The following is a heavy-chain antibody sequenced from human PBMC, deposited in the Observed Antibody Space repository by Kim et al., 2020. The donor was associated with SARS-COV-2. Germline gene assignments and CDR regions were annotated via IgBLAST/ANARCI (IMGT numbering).Heavy chain of an antibody. D-gene: IGHD5-12*01. CDR1: GFTFSSYW. Sequence: GGSLRLSCAASGFTFSSYWMSWVRQAPGKGLEWVANIKQDGSEKYYVDSVKGRFTISRDNAKNSLYLQMNSLRAEDTAVYYCARPPKWLRSYYFDYWGQGNLVNVSS. CDR2: IKQDGSEK. V-gene: IGHV3-7*01. J-gene: IGHJ4*02. CDR3: ARPPKWLRSYYFDY.